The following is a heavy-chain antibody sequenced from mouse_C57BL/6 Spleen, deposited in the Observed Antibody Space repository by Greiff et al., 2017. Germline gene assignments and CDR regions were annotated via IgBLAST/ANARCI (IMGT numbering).Heavy chain of an antibody. D-gene: IGHD2-3*01. CDR2: IDPSDSYT. V-gene: IGHV1-50*01. J-gene: IGHJ3*01. CDR1: GYTFTSYW. CDR3: ARADGYYSSFAY. Sequence: QVQLQQPGAELVKPGASVKLSCKASGYTFTSYWMQWVKQRPGQGLEWIGEIDPSDSYTNYNQKFKGKATLTVDTSSSTAYMQLSSLTSEDSAVYYCARADGYYSSFAYWGQGTLVTVSA.